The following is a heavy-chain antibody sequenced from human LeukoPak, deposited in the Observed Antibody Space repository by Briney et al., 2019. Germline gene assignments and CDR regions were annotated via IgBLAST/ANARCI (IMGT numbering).Heavy chain of an antibody. CDR1: GYTFTSYY. CDR3: ARGNLGSGSYRLDV. D-gene: IGHD3-10*01. J-gene: IGHJ6*04. V-gene: IGHV1-8*03. CDR2: MNPNSGNT. Sequence: ASVKVSCKASGYTFTSYYMHWVRQAPGQGLEWMGWMNPNSGNTGYAQKFQGRVTITADESTSTAYMELSSLRSEDTAVYYCARGNLGSGSYRLDVWGKGTTVTISS.